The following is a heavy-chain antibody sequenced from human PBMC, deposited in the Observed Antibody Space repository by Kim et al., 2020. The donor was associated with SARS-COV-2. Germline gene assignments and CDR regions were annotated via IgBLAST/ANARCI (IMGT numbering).Heavy chain of an antibody. CDR2: IHYSGST. Sequence: SETLSLTCTVSGDSVSGGSYYWSWIRQPPGKGLEWIGYIHYSGSTNYNPSLKSRVTISVDTSKNQFSLKLRSVTAAYTAVYYCARVSGSSDAFDIWGQGTKVTVSS. J-gene: IGHJ3*02. V-gene: IGHV4-61*01. CDR3: ARVSGSSDAFDI. CDR1: GDSVSGGSYY. D-gene: IGHD3-10*01.